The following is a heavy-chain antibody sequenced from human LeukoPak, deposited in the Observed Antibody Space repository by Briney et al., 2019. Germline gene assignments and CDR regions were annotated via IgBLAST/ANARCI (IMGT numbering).Heavy chain of an antibody. CDR3: ASFSIAAAGNEPLDY. CDR2: IYYSGST. CDR1: GGSISSYY. D-gene: IGHD6-13*01. V-gene: IGHV4-59*08. Sequence: SETLSLTCTVSGGSISSYYWSWIRQPPGKGLEWIGYIYYSGSTNYNPSLKSRVTISVDTSKNQFSLKLSSVTAADTAVYYCASFSIAAAGNEPLDYWGQGTLVTVSS. J-gene: IGHJ4*02.